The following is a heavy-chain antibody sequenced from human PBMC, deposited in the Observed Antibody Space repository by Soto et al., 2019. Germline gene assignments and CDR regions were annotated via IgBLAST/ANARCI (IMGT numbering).Heavy chain of an antibody. Sequence: ASVKVSCKASGYTFTGYYMHWVRQAPGQGLEWMGWINPNSGGTNYAQKFQGWVTMTRDTSISTAYMELSSLTSEDTAIYYCARDDSGYCGSHYIDYFNFWGQGTLVTVSS. CDR3: ARDDSGYCGSHYIDYFNF. J-gene: IGHJ4*02. D-gene: IGHD1-26*01. CDR1: GYTFTGYY. CDR2: INPNSGGT. V-gene: IGHV1-2*04.